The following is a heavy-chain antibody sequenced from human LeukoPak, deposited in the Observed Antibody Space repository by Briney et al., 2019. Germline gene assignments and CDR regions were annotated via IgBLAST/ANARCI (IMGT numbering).Heavy chain of an antibody. D-gene: IGHD3-3*01. V-gene: IGHV4-59*01. Sequence: SETLSLTCTVSGGSISSYYWSWIRQPPGKGLEWIGYIYYSGSTNYNPSLKSRVTISVDTSKNQFSLKLSSVTAADTAVYYCARGSDVLRFLEWLPHFDYWGQGTLVTVSS. J-gene: IGHJ4*02. CDR2: IYYSGST. CDR3: ARGSDVLRFLEWLPHFDY. CDR1: GGSISSYY.